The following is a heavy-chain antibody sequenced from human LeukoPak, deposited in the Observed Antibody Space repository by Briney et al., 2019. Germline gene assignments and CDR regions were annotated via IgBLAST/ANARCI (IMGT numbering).Heavy chain of an antibody. CDR2: ISGSGSSI. D-gene: IGHD4-23*01. CDR1: GFTFSSYA. CDR3: ARDRYGANSPFDY. Sequence: GGSLRLSCAASGFTFSSYAMGWVRQAPGKGLEWASAISGSGSSIYYADSVKGRFTSSRDNSKNTLYLQMNSLRAEDTAVYYCARDRYGANSPFDYWGQGTLVTVSS. V-gene: IGHV3-23*01. J-gene: IGHJ4*02.